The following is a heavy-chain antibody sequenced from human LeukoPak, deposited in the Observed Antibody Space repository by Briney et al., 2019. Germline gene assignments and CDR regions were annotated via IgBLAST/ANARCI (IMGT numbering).Heavy chain of an antibody. J-gene: IGHJ6*02. CDR2: ISWNSGSI. Sequence: GGSLRLSCAASGFTFDDYAMHWVRQAPGKGLEWVSGISWNSGSIGYADSVKGRFTISRDNAKNSLYLQMNSLRAEDTAVYYCARDPYYYYGMDVWGQGTTVTVSS. V-gene: IGHV3-9*01. CDR1: GFTFDDYA. CDR3: ARDPYYYYGMDV.